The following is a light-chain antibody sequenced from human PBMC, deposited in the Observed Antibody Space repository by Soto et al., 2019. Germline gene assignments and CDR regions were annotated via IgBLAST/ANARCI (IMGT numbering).Light chain of an antibody. Sequence: SYELTQPPAVSVAPGQTARITCGGNNIGSKSGHWYQQKPGQAPVLVVYDDSDRPSGIPERFSGSNSGNTATLTISRVESGDEADYYCQLCDTSSAHDVYGTWTKVTLL. V-gene: IGLV3-21*02. CDR2: DDS. CDR3: QLCDTSSAHDV. CDR1: NIGSKS. J-gene: IGLJ1*01.